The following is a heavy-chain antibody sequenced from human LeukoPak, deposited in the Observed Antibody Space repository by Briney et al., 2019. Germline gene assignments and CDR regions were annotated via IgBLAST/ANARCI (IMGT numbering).Heavy chain of an antibody. CDR2: FDTEDGET. J-gene: IGHJ4*02. CDR3: ATESYSSGWYYFDY. D-gene: IGHD6-19*01. CDR1: GYSLAELS. V-gene: IGHV1-24*01. Sequence: ASVNVSCMVSGYSLAELSIQCVRQAPGNGIEWMGGFDTEDGETIYAQKFQGRVTMTEDTSTHTAYMELSSLRSEDTAVYYCATESYSSGWYYFDYWGQGTLVTVSS.